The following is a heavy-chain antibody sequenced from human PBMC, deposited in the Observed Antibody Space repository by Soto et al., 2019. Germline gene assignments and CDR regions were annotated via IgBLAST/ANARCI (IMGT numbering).Heavy chain of an antibody. Sequence: QVQLVQSGGEVKRPGASVKVSCKTSGYTFSNYGITWVRQAPGQPLEWLGWISLYSDGTNYAQKFQGRVSMTTDTSTTTAYMELRSLSSDDTAVYYFARVVPGAEAWFGLWCQGTRVTVAS. D-gene: IGHD2-2*01. CDR3: ARVVPGAEAWFGL. V-gene: IGHV1-18*01. J-gene: IGHJ5*02. CDR2: ISLYSDGT. CDR1: GYTFSNYG.